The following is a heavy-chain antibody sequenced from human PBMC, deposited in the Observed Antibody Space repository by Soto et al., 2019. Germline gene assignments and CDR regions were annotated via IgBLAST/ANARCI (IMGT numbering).Heavy chain of an antibody. J-gene: IGHJ3*02. CDR2: IYYHGST. Sequence: QVQLQESGPGLVKPSQTLSLTCTVSAGSITSAGYFWIWVRQHPGKGLEWIGDIYYHGSTYYNTYLKSRLTISLDTSENQFSLKLNSVTAADTAVYYCARDQWRDGFDIWGQGTMVTVSS. V-gene: IGHV4-31*03. CDR3: ARDQWRDGFDI. D-gene: IGHD6-19*01. CDR1: AGSITSAGYF.